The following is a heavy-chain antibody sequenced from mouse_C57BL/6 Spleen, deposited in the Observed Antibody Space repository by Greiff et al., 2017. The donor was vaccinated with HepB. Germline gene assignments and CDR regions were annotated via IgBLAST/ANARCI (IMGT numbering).Heavy chain of an antibody. CDR1: GFTFTDYY. D-gene: IGHD2-4*01. J-gene: IGHJ2*01. Sequence: EVQLQQSGPVLVKPGASVKMSCKASGFTFTDYYMNWVKQSHGKSLEWIGVINPYNGGTSYNQKFKGKATLTVDKSSSTAYMELNSLTSEDSAVYYCARGEYDYDEDYWGQGTTLTVSS. CDR3: ARGEYDYDEDY. CDR2: INPYNGGT. V-gene: IGHV1-19*01.